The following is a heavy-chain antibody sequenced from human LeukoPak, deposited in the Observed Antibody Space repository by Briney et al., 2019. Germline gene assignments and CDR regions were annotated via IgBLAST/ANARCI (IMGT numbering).Heavy chain of an antibody. J-gene: IGHJ4*02. CDR3: VVLFRRGSGSYYIDY. CDR1: GGSISSSNW. D-gene: IGHD3-10*01. Sequence: SETLSLTCAVSGGSISSSNWWSCARQSPGKGLEWIGEIHQSGATNYNPSLKSRVTILIDKSKNQISLELTSVTAADTAAYYCVVLFRRGSGSYYIDYWGQGTLVTVSS. CDR2: IHQSGAT. V-gene: IGHV4-4*02.